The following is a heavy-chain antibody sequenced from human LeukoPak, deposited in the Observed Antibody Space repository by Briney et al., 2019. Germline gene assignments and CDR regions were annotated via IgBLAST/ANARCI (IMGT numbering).Heavy chain of an antibody. Sequence: ASVKVSCKASRYTITTYAITWVRQAPGQGLEWMGWIRANNGNTNYAQKLQGRVTMTTDTSTSTAYMELRSLRSDDTAVYYCAREGDSSWLHDVFDIWGQGTMVTVSS. CDR1: RYTITTYA. J-gene: IGHJ3*02. V-gene: IGHV1-18*01. CDR2: IRANNGNT. D-gene: IGHD6-13*01. CDR3: AREGDSSWLHDVFDI.